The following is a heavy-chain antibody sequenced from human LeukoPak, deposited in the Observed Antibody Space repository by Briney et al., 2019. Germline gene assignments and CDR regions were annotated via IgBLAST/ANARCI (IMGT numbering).Heavy chain of an antibody. D-gene: IGHD2-15*01. V-gene: IGHV1-2*06. J-gene: IGHJ5*02. CDR2: INPNSGGT. CDR1: GYTFTGYY. Sequence: ASVTVSCKASGYTFTGYYMHWVRQAPGQGLEWMGRINPNSGGTNYAQKFQGRVTMARDTSISTAYMELSRLRSDDTAVYYCARAFPRVVVVAATRSVYWFDPWGQGTLVTVSS. CDR3: ARAFPRVVVVAATRSVYWFDP.